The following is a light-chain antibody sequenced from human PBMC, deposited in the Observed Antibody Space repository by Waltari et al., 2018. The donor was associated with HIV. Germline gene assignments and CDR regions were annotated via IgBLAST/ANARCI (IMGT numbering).Light chain of an antibody. CDR3: VSYTSSSTLI. V-gene: IGLV2-14*01. J-gene: IGLJ2*01. CDR1: SSDIGGYIS. Sequence: QSALTQPASVSGSPGQSITISCTGTSSDIGGYISVSWYQQHSSKAPKLMIYEASNRPSGFSDRFSGSKSGNTASLTISGLQAEDEADYYCVSYTSSSTLILGGGTKVTVL. CDR2: EAS.